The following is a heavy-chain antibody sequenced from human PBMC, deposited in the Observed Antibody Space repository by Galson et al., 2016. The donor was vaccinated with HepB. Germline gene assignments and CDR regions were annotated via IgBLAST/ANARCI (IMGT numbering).Heavy chain of an antibody. CDR2: IYYSGNT. CDR3: ARGSNLSNSGWFTVALDY. D-gene: IGHD6-19*01. CDR1: GGSIHNYY. J-gene: IGHJ4*02. V-gene: IGHV4-59*01. Sequence: SETLSLTCSVSGGSIHNYYWTWIRQSPGKGLEWIGNIYYSGNTNYNPSLKSRVTISLDQSKNQFSLKLSSVAAADTAVYYCARGSNLSNSGWFTVALDYWGQGTLVTVSS.